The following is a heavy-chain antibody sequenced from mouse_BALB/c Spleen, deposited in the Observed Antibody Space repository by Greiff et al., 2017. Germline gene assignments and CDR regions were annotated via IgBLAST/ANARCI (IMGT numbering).Heavy chain of an antibody. D-gene: IGHD1-1*01. Sequence: VQLKQSGPGLVKPSQSLSLTCSVTGYSITSGYYWNWIRQFPGNKLEWMGYISYDGSNNYNPSLKNRISITRDTSKNQFFLKLNSVTTEDTATYYCARGLTTRGFAYWGQGTLVTVSA. CDR3: ARGLTTRGFAY. CDR2: ISYDGSN. CDR1: GYSITSGYY. J-gene: IGHJ3*01. V-gene: IGHV3-6*02.